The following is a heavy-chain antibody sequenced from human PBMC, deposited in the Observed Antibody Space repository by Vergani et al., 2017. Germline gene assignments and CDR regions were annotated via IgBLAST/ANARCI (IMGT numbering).Heavy chain of an antibody. Sequence: QVQLQESGPGLVKPSQTLSLTCTVSGGSINSGSYYWSWIRQPAGKGLEWIGRIYTSGSSNYNPSLMSRVTMSVDTSKNKFSLKLSSVTAADTAVYYCAMSSGWRYLDYWGQGTLVTVSS. J-gene: IGHJ4*02. CDR2: IYTSGSS. CDR3: AMSSGWRYLDY. D-gene: IGHD6-19*01. V-gene: IGHV4-61*02. CDR1: GGSINSGSYY.